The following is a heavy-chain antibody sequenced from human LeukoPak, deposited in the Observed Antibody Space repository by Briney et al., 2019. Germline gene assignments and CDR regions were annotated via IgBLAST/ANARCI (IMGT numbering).Heavy chain of an antibody. V-gene: IGHV4-4*07. J-gene: IGHJ4*02. Sequence: SETLSLTCTVSGGSISSYYWSWIRQPAGKGLEWIGRIYTSGSTNYNPSLKSRVTMSVDTSKNQFSLKLSSVTAADTAVYYCARDRHGSGSYLDYFDYWGQGTPVTVSS. CDR3: ARDRHGSGSYLDYFDY. CDR2: IYTSGST. CDR1: GGSISSYY. D-gene: IGHD3-10*01.